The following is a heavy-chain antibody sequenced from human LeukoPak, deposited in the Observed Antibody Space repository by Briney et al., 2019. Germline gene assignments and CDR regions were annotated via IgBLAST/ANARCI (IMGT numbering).Heavy chain of an antibody. CDR3: ARESVTRGWYLY. CDR2: IYKGGNT. J-gene: IGHJ4*02. Sequence: GGSLRLSCAASGFTVSGNYMSWVRQAPGKGLQWVSTIYKGGNTFYADSVRGRFTLSRDNSKNTLYLQMNSLRAEDTAIYYCARESVTRGWYLYWGQGTLVTVSS. V-gene: IGHV3-53*01. D-gene: IGHD6-19*01. CDR1: GFTVSGNY.